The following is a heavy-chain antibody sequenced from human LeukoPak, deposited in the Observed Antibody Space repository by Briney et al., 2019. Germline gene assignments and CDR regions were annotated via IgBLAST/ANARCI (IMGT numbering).Heavy chain of an antibody. J-gene: IGHJ5*01. D-gene: IGHD1-26*01. Sequence: GGSLRLSCAVSGFTFRSYRMNWVRQAPGKGLEWISFISSSGSIYYADSVEGRFTISRENAKKPLYLQMNRLRDEDTAMYYCAGESVSGRYEDSWGQGTLVTVYS. V-gene: IGHV3-48*02. CDR3: AGESVSGRYEDS. CDR2: ISSSGSI. CDR1: GFTFRSYR.